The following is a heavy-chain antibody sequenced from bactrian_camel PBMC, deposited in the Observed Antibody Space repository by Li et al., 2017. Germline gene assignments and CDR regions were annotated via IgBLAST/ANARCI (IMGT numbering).Heavy chain of an antibody. CDR3: AAAVGWGRCTTSDYFPY. J-gene: IGHJ4*01. V-gene: IGHV3S53*01. Sequence: HVQLVESGGGTVQAGGSLKLSCESSGSSDSTKCMGWLRQVAGSERVGVATIKSDGSTSYGDSVKGRFTISRDNAKNSLSLEMNSLSPEDTALYYCAAAVGWGRCTTSDYFPYRGQGTQVTVS. CDR1: GSSDSTKC. CDR2: IKSDGST. D-gene: IGHD5*01.